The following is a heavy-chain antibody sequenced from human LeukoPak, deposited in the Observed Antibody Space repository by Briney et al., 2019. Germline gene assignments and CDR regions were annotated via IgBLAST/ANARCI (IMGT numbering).Heavy chain of an antibody. CDR2: INHSGST. Sequence: KSSETLSLTCAVFGGSFSGYYWSWIRQPPGKGLEWIGEINHSGSTNYNPSLKSRVTISVDKSKNQFSLKVSSVTAADTAVYFCARSEGRYFDFWGQGTLVTVSS. V-gene: IGHV4-34*01. CDR3: ARSEGRYFDF. J-gene: IGHJ4*02. CDR1: GGSFSGYY.